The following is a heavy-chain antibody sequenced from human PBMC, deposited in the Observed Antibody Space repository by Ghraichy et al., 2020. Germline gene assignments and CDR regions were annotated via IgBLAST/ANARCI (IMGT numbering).Heavy chain of an antibody. CDR3: ARALGYCSTTSCYYFDY. Sequence: GGSLRLSCAASGFTFSSYSMNWVRQAPGKGLEWVSYMSRSSTTIYYADSVKGRFTISRDNAKNSLYLQMNSLRDEDTAVYYCARALGYCSTTSCYYFDYWGQGTLVTVSS. J-gene: IGHJ4*02. V-gene: IGHV3-48*02. D-gene: IGHD2-2*01. CDR1: GFTFSSYS. CDR2: MSRSSTTI.